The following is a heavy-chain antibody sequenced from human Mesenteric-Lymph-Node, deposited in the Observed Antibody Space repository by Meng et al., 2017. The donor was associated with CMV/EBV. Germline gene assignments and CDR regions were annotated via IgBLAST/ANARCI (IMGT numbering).Heavy chain of an antibody. J-gene: IGHJ4*02. CDR1: GHDFDIYD. D-gene: IGHD3-10*01. CDR3: SRGYGSGV. Sequence: ASVKVSCKASGHDFDIYDIHWVRQASGQGFEYMGRMFSSGGTALYVRHFQDRITITRDTSIKTVYLELNNLRSEDTATYYCSRGYGSGVWGQGTQVTVSS. V-gene: IGHV1-8*03. CDR2: MFSSGGTA.